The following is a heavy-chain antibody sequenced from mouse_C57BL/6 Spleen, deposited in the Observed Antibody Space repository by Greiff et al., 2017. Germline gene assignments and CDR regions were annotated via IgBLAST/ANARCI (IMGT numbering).Heavy chain of an antibody. Sequence: EVQLQQSGPELVKPGASVKMSCKASGYTFTDYNMHWVKQSHGKSLAWIGYINPNNGGTSYNQKFKGKATLTVNKSSSTAYMELRSLTSEDSAVYYCARGNLITTVVATDWYFDVWGTGTTVTVSS. CDR3: ARGNLITTVVATDWYFDV. D-gene: IGHD1-1*01. J-gene: IGHJ1*03. V-gene: IGHV1-22*01. CDR2: INPNNGGT. CDR1: GYTFTDYN.